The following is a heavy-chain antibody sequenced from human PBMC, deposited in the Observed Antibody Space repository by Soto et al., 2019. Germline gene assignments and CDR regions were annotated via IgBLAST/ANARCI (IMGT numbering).Heavy chain of an antibody. CDR3: ARLRIATNNYKWFDP. D-gene: IGHD2-21*01. Sequence: LTCSVSGAALNSGNYYWSWIRQVPGKGLEWIGHIYVTGAVDYSPSLRDRITISQDTSERQFSLNLRLVTAADTAVYYCARLRIATNNYKWFDPWGQGTLVTVSS. J-gene: IGHJ5*02. V-gene: IGHV4-31*03. CDR2: IYVTGAV. CDR1: GAALNSGNYY.